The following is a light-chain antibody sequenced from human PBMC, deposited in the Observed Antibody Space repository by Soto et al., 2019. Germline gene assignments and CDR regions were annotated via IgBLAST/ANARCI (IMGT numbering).Light chain of an antibody. CDR2: AAS. J-gene: IGKJ2*01. CDR3: QQSYSLPYT. CDR1: QSISSY. V-gene: IGKV1-39*01. Sequence: DIQMTQSPSSLSASVGDRVTITCRASQSISSYLNWYQQRPGKAPKLLIYAASNLQIGVPSRFSGSGSGTDFTLTVSSLQPEDFASYYCQQSYSLPYTFGQGTKLEIK.